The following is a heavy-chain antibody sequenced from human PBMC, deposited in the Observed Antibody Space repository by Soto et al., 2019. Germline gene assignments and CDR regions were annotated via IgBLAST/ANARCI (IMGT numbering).Heavy chain of an antibody. D-gene: IGHD3-9*01. CDR2: FDPEDGET. Sequence: PSVKVSCKVSGYTLTELSMHWVRQAPGKGLEWMGGFDPEDGETIYAQKFQGRVTMTEDTSTDTAYMELSSLRSEDTAVYYCATDRIILTGIDAFDIWGQGTMVTVSS. CDR3: ATDRIILTGIDAFDI. V-gene: IGHV1-24*01. CDR1: GYTLTELS. J-gene: IGHJ3*02.